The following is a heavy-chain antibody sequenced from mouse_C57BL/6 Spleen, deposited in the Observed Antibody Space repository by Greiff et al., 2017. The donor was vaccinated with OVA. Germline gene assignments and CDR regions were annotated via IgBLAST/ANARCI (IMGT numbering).Heavy chain of an antibody. CDR2: INPNNGGT. V-gene: IGHV1-26*01. CDR3: APHYYGSSYQSYYAMDY. Sequence: EVQLQQSGPELVKPGASVKISCKASGYTFTDYYMNWVKQSHGKSLEWIGDINPNNGGTSYNQKFKGKATLTVDKSSSTAYMELRSLTSEDSAVYYCAPHYYGSSYQSYYAMDYWGQGTSVTVSS. J-gene: IGHJ4*01. CDR1: GYTFTDYY. D-gene: IGHD1-1*01.